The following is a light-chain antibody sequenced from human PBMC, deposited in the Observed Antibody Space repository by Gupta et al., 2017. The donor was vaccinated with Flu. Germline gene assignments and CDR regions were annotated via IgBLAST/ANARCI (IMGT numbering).Light chain of an antibody. V-gene: IGKV4-1*01. J-gene: IGKJ4*01. CDR3: QQYYSTPFT. Sequence: NCKSSQSVLYSSNNKNYLAWYQQKPGQPTKLLIYWASTRESGVPDRFSGSGSGTDFTLTISSLQAEDVAVYYCQQYYSTPFTFGGGTKVEIK. CDR2: WAS. CDR1: QSVLYSSNNKNY.